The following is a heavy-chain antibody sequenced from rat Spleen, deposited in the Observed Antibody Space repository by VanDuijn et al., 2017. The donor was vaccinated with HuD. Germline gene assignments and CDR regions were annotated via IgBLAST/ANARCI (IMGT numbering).Heavy chain of an antibody. CDR3: ATPTPGIPFAY. V-gene: IGHV5-25*01. D-gene: IGHD1-4*01. Sequence: EVQLVESDGGLVQPGRSMKLSCAASGFTFIDYYMAWVRQAPGKGLEWVASMINIGDSIYYPDSVKGRFTISRDNAKSTLYLQMNSLRSEDTATYYCATPTPGIPFAYWGQGTLVTVSS. CDR1: GFTFIDYY. J-gene: IGHJ3*01. CDR2: MINIGDSI.